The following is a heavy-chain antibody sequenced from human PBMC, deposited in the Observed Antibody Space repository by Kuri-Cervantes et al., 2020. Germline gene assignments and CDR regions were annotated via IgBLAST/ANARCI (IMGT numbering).Heavy chain of an antibody. Sequence: SVKVSCKASGGTFSSYAISWVRQAPGQGLEWMGGIIPIFGTANYAQKFQGRVTITADKSTSTAYMELSSLRSEDTAVYYCARCYSDYGLDWFDPWGQGTLVTVSS. CDR3: ARCYSDYGLDWFDP. J-gene: IGHJ5*02. CDR2: IIPIFGTA. CDR1: GGTFSSYA. D-gene: IGHD4-11*01. V-gene: IGHV1-69*06.